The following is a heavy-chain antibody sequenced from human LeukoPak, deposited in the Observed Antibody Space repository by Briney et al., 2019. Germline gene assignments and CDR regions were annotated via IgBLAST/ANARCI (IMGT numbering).Heavy chain of an antibody. CDR3: ARAQGVDFDY. Sequence: SETLSLTCTVSGGSVSSGGYFWSWIRQHPGKGLEWIGYIYYSGSTYYNPSLKSRVTISVDTSKNQFSLKLSSVTAADTAVYYCARAQGVDFDYWGQGTLVTVSS. CDR1: GGSVSSGGYF. D-gene: IGHD3-10*01. V-gene: IGHV4-31*03. CDR2: IYYSGST. J-gene: IGHJ4*02.